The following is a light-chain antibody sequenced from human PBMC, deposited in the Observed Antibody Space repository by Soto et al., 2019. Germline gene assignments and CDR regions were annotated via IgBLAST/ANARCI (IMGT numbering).Light chain of an antibody. V-gene: IGKV3-15*01. CDR3: QQYNNWPPLT. CDR2: GAS. CDR1: QSVSSN. J-gene: IGKJ4*01. Sequence: EIVMTQSPATLSVSPGERATLSCRASQSVSSNLAWYQQEPGQAPRRLIYGASTRATGIPARFSGSGSGTECTLTISSLQSEYFAVYYCQQYNNWPPLTFGGGTKVEIK.